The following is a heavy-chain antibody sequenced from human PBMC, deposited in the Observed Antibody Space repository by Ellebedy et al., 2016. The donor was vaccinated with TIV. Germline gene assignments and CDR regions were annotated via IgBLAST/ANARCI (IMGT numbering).Heavy chain of an antibody. CDR3: ARVYSSYGDYPYYFDY. CDR2: IYYSGST. V-gene: IGHV4-59*01. Sequence: MPSETLSLTCTVSGGSISSYYWSWIRQPPGKGLEWIGYIYYSGSTNYNPSLKSRVTISVDTSKNQFSLKLSSVTAADTAVYYCARVYSSYGDYPYYFDYWGQGTLVTVSS. J-gene: IGHJ4*02. D-gene: IGHD4-17*01. CDR1: GGSISSYY.